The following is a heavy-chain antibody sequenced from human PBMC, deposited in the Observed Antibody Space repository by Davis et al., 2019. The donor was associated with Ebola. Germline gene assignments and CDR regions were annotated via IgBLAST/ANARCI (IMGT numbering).Heavy chain of an antibody. Sequence: MPSETLSLTCAVYGGSFSGYYWSWIRQPPGKGLEWIGEINHSGSTNYNPSLKSRVTISADTSKNQFSLKLSSVTAADTAVYYCARVNYDFWSGYANWFDPWGQGTLVTVSS. CDR1: GGSFSGYY. CDR3: ARVNYDFWSGYANWFDP. D-gene: IGHD3-3*01. J-gene: IGHJ5*02. CDR2: INHSGST. V-gene: IGHV4-34*01.